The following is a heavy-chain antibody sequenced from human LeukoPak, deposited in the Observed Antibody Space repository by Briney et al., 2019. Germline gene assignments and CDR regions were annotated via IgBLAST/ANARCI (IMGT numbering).Heavy chain of an antibody. CDR2: ISSSGSTI. D-gene: IGHD2-15*01. V-gene: IGHV3-11*01. CDR3: ARDGVVVAATHGDYYYGMDV. Sequence: GGSLRLSCAASGFTFSDYYMSWIRQAPGKGLEWVSYISSSGSTIYYADSVKGRFIISRDNAKNSLYLQMNSLRAEDTAVYYCARDGVVVAATHGDYYYGMDVWGQGTTVTVSS. J-gene: IGHJ6*02. CDR1: GFTFSDYY.